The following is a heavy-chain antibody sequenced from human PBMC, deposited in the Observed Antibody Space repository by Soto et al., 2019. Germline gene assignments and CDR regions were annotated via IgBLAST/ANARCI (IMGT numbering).Heavy chain of an antibody. CDR3: ARAGRRAVAGLLYYLDY. CDR1: GGTFSSYA. Sequence: QVQLVQSVAEVKKPGSSVKVSCKASGGTFSSYAISWVRQAPGQGLEWMGGIIPIFGTANYAQKFQGRVTSTAEESTRSDYMERSSLRSTATAVYYCARAGRRAVAGLLYYLDYWGHGTLVTVSA. V-gene: IGHV1-69*01. CDR2: IIPIFGTA. J-gene: IGHJ4*01. D-gene: IGHD6-19*01.